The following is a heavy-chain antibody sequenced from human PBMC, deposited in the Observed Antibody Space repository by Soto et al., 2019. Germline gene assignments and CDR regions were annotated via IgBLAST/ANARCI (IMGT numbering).Heavy chain of an antibody. CDR2: IWYDGNKK. CDR3: VVDTSGLLDY. Sequence: PGGSLRLSCAASGFTFSSNGMHWVRQAPGKGLEWVAVIWYDGNKKYYGDSVRGRFTISRDNSKNTLYLEMNSLRAEDTAVYYCVVDTSGLLDYWDQGTQVTVSS. CDR1: GFTFSSNG. V-gene: IGHV3-33*03. J-gene: IGHJ4*02. D-gene: IGHD3-22*01.